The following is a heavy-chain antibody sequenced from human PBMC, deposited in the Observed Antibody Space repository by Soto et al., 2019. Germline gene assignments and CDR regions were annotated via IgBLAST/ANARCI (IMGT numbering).Heavy chain of an antibody. V-gene: IGHV3-9*01. Sequence: EVQLVESGGGLVQPGGSLRLSCAASGFTFDDYVMHWVRQAPGKGLEWVSGISWKSGTIGYADSVQGRFTISRDNAKNSLYLQMSSLRTEDTAFYYCAKDMSARSDSWLNCFDPWGQGTLVTVSS. CDR1: GFTFDDYV. J-gene: IGHJ5*02. D-gene: IGHD2-2*01. CDR3: AKDMSARSDSWLNCFDP. CDR2: ISWKSGTI.